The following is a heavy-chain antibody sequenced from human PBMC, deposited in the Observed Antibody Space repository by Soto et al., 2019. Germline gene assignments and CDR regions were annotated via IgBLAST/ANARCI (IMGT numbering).Heavy chain of an antibody. J-gene: IGHJ5*02. Sequence: AAVKVSCKASGYTFTDHYINWVRQAPGQGPEYMGWIHPNSGDTNYVQRFQGRLIMTRDTSINTAYMELRRLTSDDTAVYYCTRDSSNGTNSYKWFDPWGQGTLVTVYS. CDR3: TRDSSNGTNSYKWFDP. CDR1: GYTFTDHY. V-gene: IGHV1-2*02. CDR2: IHPNSGDT. D-gene: IGHD7-27*01.